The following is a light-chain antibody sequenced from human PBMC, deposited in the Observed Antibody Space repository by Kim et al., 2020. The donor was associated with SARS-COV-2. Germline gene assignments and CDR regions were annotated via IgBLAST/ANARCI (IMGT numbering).Light chain of an antibody. CDR3: SSYVGSDNYV. V-gene: IGLV2-8*01. J-gene: IGLJ1*01. CDR2: EVS. Sequence: QSALTQPPSASGSPGQSVTISCTGTISDVGGYNYVSWYQHHPGKAPKLMIYEVSKRPSGVPDRFSGSKSGNTASLTVSGLQAEDEADYYCSSYVGSDNYVFGTGTKVTVL. CDR1: ISDVGGYNY.